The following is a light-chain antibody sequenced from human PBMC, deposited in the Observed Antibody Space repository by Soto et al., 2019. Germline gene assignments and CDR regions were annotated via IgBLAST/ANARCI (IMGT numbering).Light chain of an antibody. Sequence: EIVLTQSPRTLALSAGEVATGGCRASQRITNNLLAWFQQKPGLAPRLLIHGASTRASGVPDRFSGGGSGTDFVLTISRLEPEDFAVYYCQQYGRSAFTFGQGTKVDIK. J-gene: IGKJ2*01. V-gene: IGKV3-20*01. CDR2: GAS. CDR3: QQYGRSAFT. CDR1: QRITNNL.